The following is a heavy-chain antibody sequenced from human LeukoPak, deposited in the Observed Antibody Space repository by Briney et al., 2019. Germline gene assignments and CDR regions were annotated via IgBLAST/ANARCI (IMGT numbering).Heavy chain of an antibody. V-gene: IGHV2-70*11. J-gene: IGHJ4*02. CDR2: IDWDDDK. CDR1: GFSLSTSGMC. CDR3: ARIAPRDYYGSGTYLDY. Sequence: GSGPALVKPTQTLTLTCTFSGFSLSTSGMCVSWIRQPPGKALEWLARIDWDDDKYYSTSLKTRLTISKDTSKNQVVLTMTNMDPVDTATYYCARIAPRDYYGSGTYLDYWGQGTLVAVSS. D-gene: IGHD3-10*01.